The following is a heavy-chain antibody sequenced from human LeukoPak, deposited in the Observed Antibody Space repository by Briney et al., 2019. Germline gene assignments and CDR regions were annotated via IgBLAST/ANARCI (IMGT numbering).Heavy chain of an antibody. V-gene: IGHV4-59*08. CDR2: IYYSGST. Sequence: SETLSLTCTVSGGSISSYYWSWIRQPPGKGLEWIGYIYYSGSTNYNPSLKSRVTIPVDTSKNQFSLKLSSVTAADTAVYYCARQHYYYYYGMDVWGQGTTVTVSS. J-gene: IGHJ6*02. CDR1: GGSISSYY. CDR3: ARQHYYYYYGMDV.